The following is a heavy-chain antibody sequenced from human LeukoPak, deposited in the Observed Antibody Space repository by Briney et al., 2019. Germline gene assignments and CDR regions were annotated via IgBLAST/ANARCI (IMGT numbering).Heavy chain of an antibody. D-gene: IGHD2-2*01. V-gene: IGHV4-34*01. CDR2: INHSGST. J-gene: IGHJ5*02. Sequence: SETLSLTCAVYGGSFSGYYWTWIRQPPGKGLEWIGEINHSGSTSYNPSLKSRVTISLDTSKNQFSLKLNSVTAADTAVYYCARTTEDCSSTSCYQYWFDPWGQGTLVTVSS. CDR3: ARTTEDCSSTSCYQYWFDP. CDR1: GGSFSGYY.